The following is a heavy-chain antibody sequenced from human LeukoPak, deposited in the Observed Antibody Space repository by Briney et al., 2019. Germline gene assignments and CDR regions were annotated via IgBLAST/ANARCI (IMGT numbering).Heavy chain of an antibody. V-gene: IGHV3-43*01. CDR1: GFTFDDYT. Sequence: QSGGSLRLSCAVSGFTFDDYTMHWVRQAPGKGLEWVSLINWSGDTTYYADSVKGRFTISRDNSKNTLYLQMNSLRAEDTAVYYCARSSGYYYAKRGYYFDYWGQGTLVTVSS. D-gene: IGHD3-22*01. CDR2: INWSGDTT. CDR3: ARSSGYYYAKRGYYFDY. J-gene: IGHJ4*02.